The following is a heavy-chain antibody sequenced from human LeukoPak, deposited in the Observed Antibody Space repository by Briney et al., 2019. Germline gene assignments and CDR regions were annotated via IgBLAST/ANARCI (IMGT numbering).Heavy chain of an antibody. Sequence: ASVKVSCKTSGYTFTNYGLNWVRQAPGLALEWMGWINTNNGNPTYAQGFTGRFVFSLDTSVSTTYLQISSLKAEDTAVYYCARDRWGDGYNYFHAFDIWGQGTMVTVSS. J-gene: IGHJ3*02. CDR3: ARDRWGDGYNYFHAFDI. CDR2: INTNNGNP. V-gene: IGHV7-4-1*02. CDR1: GYTFTNYG. D-gene: IGHD5-24*01.